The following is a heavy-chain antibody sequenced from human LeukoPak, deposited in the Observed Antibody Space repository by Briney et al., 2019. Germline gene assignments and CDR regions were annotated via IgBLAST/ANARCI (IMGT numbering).Heavy chain of an antibody. CDR1: GVSFANHY. V-gene: IGHV4-59*11. D-gene: IGHD3-3*01. CDR3: AGGRGSPYYVEAFHV. CDR2: LYYSGST. Sequence: SETLFLTCSVSGVSFANHYWSWIRQPPGKGLEGIGHLYYSGSTTYNPSLESRVTISVDPSRNQLSLKLSSVAAADTALYYCAGGRGSPYYVEAFHVWGHGTMVTVSS. J-gene: IGHJ3*01.